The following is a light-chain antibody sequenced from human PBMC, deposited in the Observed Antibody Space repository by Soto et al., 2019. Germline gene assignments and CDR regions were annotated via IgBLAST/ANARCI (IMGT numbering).Light chain of an antibody. CDR2: AES. CDR1: QGISTF. CDR3: QEYNNYWT. Sequence: DIQMTQSPSSLSASVGDRVTITCRASQGISTFLAWYQQKPGKAPNLLIYAESTLQSGVPSRFSGGGSGTQFTLTISSLHPDDFATYYCQEYNNYWTFGQGTKVDIK. J-gene: IGKJ1*01. V-gene: IGKV1-9*01.